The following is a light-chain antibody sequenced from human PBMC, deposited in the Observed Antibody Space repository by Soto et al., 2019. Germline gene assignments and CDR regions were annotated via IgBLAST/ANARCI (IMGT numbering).Light chain of an antibody. Sequence: ESVLTQSPGTLSLSPGERATLSCRASQSVSSSYLAWSQKKPGQATRLLIYGASSRATGIPERFSGSGSGTDFTLTISRLEPEDFAVYYCQKYGTSFGGGTKVDI. CDR1: QSVSSSY. J-gene: IGKJ4*01. V-gene: IGKV3-20*01. CDR2: GAS. CDR3: QKYGTS.